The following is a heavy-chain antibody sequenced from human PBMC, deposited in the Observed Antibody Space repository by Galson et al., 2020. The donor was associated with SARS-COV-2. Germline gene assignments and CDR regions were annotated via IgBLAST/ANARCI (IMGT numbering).Heavy chain of an antibody. J-gene: IGHJ6*03. Sequence: GGSLRLSCAASGFTFSNFAMSWVRQAPGKGLQWVSAISGSGGTTYYADPVKGRFAISRDDSKNTLYLQMNSLRAEDTAVYYCAKGMGYTYYYYMDVWGKGTTVTVSS. D-gene: IGHD5-18*01. CDR2: ISGSGGTT. CDR1: GFTFSNFA. CDR3: AKGMGYTYYYYMDV. V-gene: IGHV3-23*01.